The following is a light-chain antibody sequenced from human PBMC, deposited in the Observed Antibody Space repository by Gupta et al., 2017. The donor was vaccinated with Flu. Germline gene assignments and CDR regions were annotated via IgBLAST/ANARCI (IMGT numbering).Light chain of an antibody. CDR1: HSVAST. CDR3: QQANNWPYT. CDR2: GAS. J-gene: IGKJ2*01. Sequence: DILMTQSPGALSLSPGEMAALFCRASHSVASTFAWYHDKPGRAPRPPMYGASTTATGVPGRFNGCGSWTEFTLTINSLLSEDFAVSYSQQANNWPYTFGEGTKKEIK. V-gene: IGKV3-15*01.